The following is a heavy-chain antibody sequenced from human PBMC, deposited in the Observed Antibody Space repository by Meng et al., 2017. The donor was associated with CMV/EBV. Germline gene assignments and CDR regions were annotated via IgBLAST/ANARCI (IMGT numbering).Heavy chain of an antibody. J-gene: IGHJ4*02. V-gene: IGHV4-39*07. CDR2: IYYTGST. Sequence: ESLKISCSVSGGSISSSHYYWGWIRQPPGKGLEWLGTIYYTGSTYYNPSLESRVTISVDMSKSQFSLRLTSVTAADTAVYYCARVTPSIVGATSFDYWGQGTLVTVSS. D-gene: IGHD1-26*01. CDR3: ARVTPSIVGATSFDY. CDR1: GGSISSSHYY.